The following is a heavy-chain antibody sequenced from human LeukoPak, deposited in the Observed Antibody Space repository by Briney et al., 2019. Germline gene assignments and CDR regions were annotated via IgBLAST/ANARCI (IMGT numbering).Heavy chain of an antibody. V-gene: IGHV1-69*06. CDR3: ARGRRVLRYFDWSGDYYYYMDV. CDR1: GGTFSSYA. CDR2: IIPIFGTA. J-gene: IGHJ6*03. Sequence: GASVKVSCKASGGTFSSYAISWVRQAPGQGLEWMGGIIPIFGTANYAQKFQGRVTITADKSTSTAYMELSSLRSEDTAVYYCARGRRVLRYFDWSGDYYYYMDVWGKGTTVTVSS. D-gene: IGHD3-9*01.